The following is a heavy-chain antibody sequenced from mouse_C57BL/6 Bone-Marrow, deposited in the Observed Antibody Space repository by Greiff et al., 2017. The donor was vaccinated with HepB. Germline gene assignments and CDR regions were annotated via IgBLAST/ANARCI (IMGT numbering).Heavy chain of an antibody. Sequence: QVQLQQPGAELVKPGASVKLSCKASGYTFTSYWMQWVKQRPGQGLEWIGEIDPSDSYTNYNQKFKGKATLTVDTSSSTAYMQLSSLTSEDSAVYYCASEGIYYDYDNYAMDYWGQGTSVTVSS. V-gene: IGHV1-50*01. J-gene: IGHJ4*01. CDR3: ASEGIYYDYDNYAMDY. CDR1: GYTFTSYW. D-gene: IGHD2-4*01. CDR2: IDPSDSYT.